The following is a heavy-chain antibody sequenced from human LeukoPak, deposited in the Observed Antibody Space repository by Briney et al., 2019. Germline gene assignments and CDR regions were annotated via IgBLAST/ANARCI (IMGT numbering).Heavy chain of an antibody. CDR3: ARRHLVGSGYFDH. D-gene: IGHD2-15*01. CDR1: GYALSNYG. V-gene: IGHV1-18*01. CDR2: ISTFNGHT. J-gene: IGHJ4*02. Sequence: ASVKVSCKASGYALSNYGISWVRQAPGQGLEWLGWISTFNGHTTYALKFQDRGTMTTDTSTDTAYLELRSLRTDDTAVYYCARRHLVGSGYFDHWGQGTLVTVSS.